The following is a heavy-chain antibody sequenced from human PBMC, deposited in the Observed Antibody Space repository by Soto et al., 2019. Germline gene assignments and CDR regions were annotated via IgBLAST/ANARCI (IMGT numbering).Heavy chain of an antibody. D-gene: IGHD3-16*01. CDR3: TTHDYVWGSGNY. V-gene: IGHV3-15*01. J-gene: IGHJ4*02. CDR1: GFTFSNAW. Sequence: GGSLRLSCAASGFTFSNAWMSWVRQAPGKGLEWVGRIKSKTDGETTDYAAPVKGRFTISRDDSKNTLYLQMNSLKTEDTAVYYCTTHDYVWGSGNYWGQGTLVTVSS. CDR2: IKSKTDGETT.